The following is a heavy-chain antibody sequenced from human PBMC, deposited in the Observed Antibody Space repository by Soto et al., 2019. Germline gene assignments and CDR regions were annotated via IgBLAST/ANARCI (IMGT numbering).Heavy chain of an antibody. Sequence: QVQLVQSGAEVKKPGASVKVSCKASGYTFTSYAMHWVRQAPGQRLEWMAWINAGNGNTKYSQKFQGRVTITRDTTTSTAYMELSSLRSEDTAVYYWAGGDSGSYYIFDYWGQGSLVTVSS. CDR3: AGGDSGSYYIFDY. J-gene: IGHJ4*02. CDR1: GYTFTSYA. D-gene: IGHD1-26*01. CDR2: INAGNGNT. V-gene: IGHV1-3*01.